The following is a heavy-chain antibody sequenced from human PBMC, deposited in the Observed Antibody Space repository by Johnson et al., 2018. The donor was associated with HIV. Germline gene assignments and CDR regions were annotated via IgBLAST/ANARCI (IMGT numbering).Heavy chain of an antibody. J-gene: IGHJ3*02. CDR2: IGTAGDT. V-gene: IGHV3-23*04. Sequence: VQLVESGGGLVQPGGSLRLSCAASGFTFSSYAMSWVRQAPGKGLEWVSAIGTAGDTYYPGSVKGRFTISRDNVENSVFLQMKSLRPEDTAVYYCAKESKWESRTPHAFDMWGQGTMVTVSS. CDR1: GFTFSSYA. CDR3: AKESKWESRTPHAFDM. D-gene: IGHD1-26*01.